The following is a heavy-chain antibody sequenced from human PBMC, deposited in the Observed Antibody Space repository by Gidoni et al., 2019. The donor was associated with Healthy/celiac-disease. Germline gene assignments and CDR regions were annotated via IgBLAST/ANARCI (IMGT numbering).Heavy chain of an antibody. CDR3: ARAESSGYDLFIAGAGFRDAFDI. J-gene: IGHJ3*02. D-gene: IGHD5-12*01. Sequence: QVQLQESGPGLVKPSQTLSLTCTVSGGSISSGSHYWRWTRQPAGKGLEWIGRIYTSGSTNYNPSLKSRVTISVDTSKNQFSLKLSSVTAADTAVYYCARAESSGYDLFIAGAGFRDAFDIWGQGTMVTVSS. CDR1: GGSISSGSHY. CDR2: IYTSGST. V-gene: IGHV4-61*02.